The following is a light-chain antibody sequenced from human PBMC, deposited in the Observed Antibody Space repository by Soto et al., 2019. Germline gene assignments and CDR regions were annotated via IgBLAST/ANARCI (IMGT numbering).Light chain of an antibody. CDR2: GAS. V-gene: IGKV3-15*01. Sequence: EIPKTPAPAALSVSPAALATFPCSTRRRINTYLAWYQQRPGQAPRLLIYGASSRATGIPDRFSGSGSGTDFTLTISSLESEDFAVYYCQQYDSWPRTFGQGTKVDIK. CDR3: QQYDSWPRT. J-gene: IGKJ1*01. CDR1: RRINTY.